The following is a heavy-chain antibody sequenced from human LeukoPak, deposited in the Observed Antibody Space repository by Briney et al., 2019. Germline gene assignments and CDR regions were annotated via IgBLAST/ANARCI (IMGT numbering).Heavy chain of an antibody. D-gene: IGHD1-1*01. CDR1: GFSFSSYA. Sequence: GGSLRLSCAASGFSFSSYAMSWVRQAPGKGLEWVSAISGSGGSTYHADSVKGRFTISRDNSKNTLYLQMNSLRAEDTAVYYCAKLGLERPFDYWGQGTLVTVSS. J-gene: IGHJ4*02. CDR2: ISGSGGST. V-gene: IGHV3-23*01. CDR3: AKLGLERPFDY.